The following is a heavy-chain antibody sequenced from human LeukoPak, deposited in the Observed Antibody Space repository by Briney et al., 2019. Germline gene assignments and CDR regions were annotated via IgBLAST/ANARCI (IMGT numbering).Heavy chain of an antibody. CDR3: ARLLNNDSSGDPDTLDV. J-gene: IGHJ3*01. Sequence: SETLSLTCTVSGGSMSSHYWSWIRQSPGKGLEGIGYKSYSGRTYYKPSLRSRVTISVDTSKNHFSLSLTSVTAADTAVYYCARLLNNDSSGDPDTLDVWGQGTMVTVSS. CDR1: GGSMSSHY. V-gene: IGHV4-59*11. D-gene: IGHD3-22*01. CDR2: KSYSGRT.